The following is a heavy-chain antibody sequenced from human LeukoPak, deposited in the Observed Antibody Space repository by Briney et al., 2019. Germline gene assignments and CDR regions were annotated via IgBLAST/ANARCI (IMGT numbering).Heavy chain of an antibody. CDR2: INHSGST. V-gene: IGHV4-34*01. CDR3: ARGELLGYCSSTSCYALGFDP. D-gene: IGHD2-2*01. Sequence: SEPLSLTCAVYGGSFSGYYWSWIRQPPGKGLEWIWEINHSGSTNYNPSLKSRVTISVDTSKNQFSLKLSSVTAVDTAVYYCARGELLGYCSSTSCYALGFDPWGQGTLVTVSS. J-gene: IGHJ5*02. CDR1: GGSFSGYY.